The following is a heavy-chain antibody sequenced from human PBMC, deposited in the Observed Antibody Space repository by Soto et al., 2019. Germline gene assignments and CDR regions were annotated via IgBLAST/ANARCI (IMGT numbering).Heavy chain of an antibody. D-gene: IGHD2-2*02. Sequence: QVQLVQSGAEVKKPGSSVKVSCKASGGTFSSYAISWVRQAPGQGLEWMGGIIPIFGTANYAQKFQGRVTMTADESTSTAYMELSSLRSEDTAVYYCARAYCSSTSCYTFGWTYYGMDVWGQGTTVTVSS. CDR2: IIPIFGTA. CDR1: GGTFSSYA. V-gene: IGHV1-69*01. J-gene: IGHJ6*02. CDR3: ARAYCSSTSCYTFGWTYYGMDV.